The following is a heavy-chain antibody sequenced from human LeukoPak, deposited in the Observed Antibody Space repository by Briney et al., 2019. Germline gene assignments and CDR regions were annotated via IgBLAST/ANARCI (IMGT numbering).Heavy chain of an antibody. CDR3: AKGRCSGVGCDSFHS. D-gene: IGHD2-15*01. V-gene: IGHV3-23*01. J-gene: IGHJ4*02. Sequence: GGSLRLSCAASGFTFSDHVMHWVRQAPGKGLECISTISDDSSFTYYADSVKGRSAISRDDSKNTLYLQVNNLKVEDTAVYYCAKGRCSGVGCDSFHSWGQGALVTVSS. CDR2: ISDDSSFT. CDR1: GFTFSDHV.